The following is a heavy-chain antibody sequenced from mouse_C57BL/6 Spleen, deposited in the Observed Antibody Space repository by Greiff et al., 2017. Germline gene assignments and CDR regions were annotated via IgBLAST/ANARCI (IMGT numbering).Heavy chain of an antibody. Sequence: QLQQSGPELVKPGASVKISCKASGYAFSSSWMNWVKQRPGKGLEWIGRIYPGDGDTNYNGKFKGKATLTADKSSSTAYMQLSSLTSEDSAVYFCARENYYGSSYVGYFDVWGTGTTVTVSS. D-gene: IGHD1-1*01. CDR3: ARENYYGSSYVGYFDV. J-gene: IGHJ1*03. CDR1: GYAFSSSW. CDR2: IYPGDGDT. V-gene: IGHV1-82*01.